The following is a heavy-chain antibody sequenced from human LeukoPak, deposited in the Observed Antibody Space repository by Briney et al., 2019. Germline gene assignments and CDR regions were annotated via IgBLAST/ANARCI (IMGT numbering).Heavy chain of an antibody. J-gene: IGHJ4*02. D-gene: IGHD3-10*01. CDR2: ISSSGTNI. Sequence: GGSLRLSCAASGFTFSSYGMHWVRQAPGKGLEWVSYISSSGTNIYYADSVKGRFTISRDNAKNSLYLQMNSLRAEDTAVYYCARRGDYWGQGTLVTVSS. CDR1: GFTFSSYG. CDR3: ARRGDY. V-gene: IGHV3-48*04.